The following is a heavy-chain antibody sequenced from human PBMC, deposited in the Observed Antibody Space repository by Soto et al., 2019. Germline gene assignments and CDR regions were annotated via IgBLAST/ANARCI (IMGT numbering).Heavy chain of an antibody. J-gene: IGHJ6*03. CDR3: ARLRNDFWSGYPSRMDV. D-gene: IGHD3-3*01. CDR1: GGSISSYY. V-gene: IGHV4-59*08. CDR2: IYYSGST. Sequence: SETLSLTCTVSGGSISSYYWSWIRQHPGKGLEWIGYIYYSGSTNYNPSLKSRVTISVDTSKNQFSLKLSSVTAADTAVYYCARLRNDFWSGYPSRMDVWGKGTTVTVSS.